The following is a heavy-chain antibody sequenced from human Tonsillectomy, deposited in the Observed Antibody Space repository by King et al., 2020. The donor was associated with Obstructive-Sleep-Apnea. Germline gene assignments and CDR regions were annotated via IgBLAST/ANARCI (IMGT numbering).Heavy chain of an antibody. J-gene: IGHJ4*02. CDR2: ISYDGTNT. CDR3: ARSENSGPDY. V-gene: IGHV3-30-3*01. D-gene: IGHD1-26*01. Sequence: VQLVESGGGVVQPGRSLRLSCAASGFTFSNYAMHWVRQAPGKGLEWVAVISYDGTNTYYADSVKGRFTISRDNSKNTLFLQMNSLRSEDTAVFYCARSENSGPDYWGQGTLVTVSS. CDR1: GFTFSNYA.